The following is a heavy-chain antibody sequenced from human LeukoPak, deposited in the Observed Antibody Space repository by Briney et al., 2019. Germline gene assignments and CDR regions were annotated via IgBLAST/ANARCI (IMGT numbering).Heavy chain of an antibody. V-gene: IGHV3-53*01. CDR1: GFSVSSTY. J-gene: IGHJ4*02. D-gene: IGHD4-17*01. CDR3: ARDSGDGDYEPLDS. CDR2: IYRDGST. Sequence: PGGSLRLSCAASGFSVSSTYMNWVRQAPGKGLEWVSIIYRDGSTYYADYVKGRFTISRDNFKNTLYLQMNSLRVGDTAMYYCARDSGDGDYEPLDSWGQGTLVIVSS.